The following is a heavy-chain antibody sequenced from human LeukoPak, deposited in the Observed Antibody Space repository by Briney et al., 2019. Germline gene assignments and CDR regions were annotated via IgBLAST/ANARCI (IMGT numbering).Heavy chain of an antibody. CDR3: ARDGDYCGGDCYYDY. Sequence: ASVKVSFKASGYTFTNHGISWVGQAPGQGLEWMGWISAYNGNTYYAQKFQDRVSMTTATSTSTAYMELRSLRSDDTAVYYCARDGDYCGGDCYYDYWGQGTLVTVSS. CDR2: ISAYNGNT. CDR1: GYTFTNHG. V-gene: IGHV1-18*01. J-gene: IGHJ4*02. D-gene: IGHD2-21*02.